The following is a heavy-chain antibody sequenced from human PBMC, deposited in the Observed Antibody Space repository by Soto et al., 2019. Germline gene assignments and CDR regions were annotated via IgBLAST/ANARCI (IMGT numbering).Heavy chain of an antibody. CDR3: ARDTNGLSY. V-gene: IGHV3-74*01. J-gene: IGHJ4*02. CDR1: GFTFTSHW. D-gene: IGHD2-8*01. Sequence: EVQLVQSGGGLVQPGGSLRLSCVASGFTFTSHWLHWVRQAPGKGLVWVARINTDGSSTSYVDSVKGRFIISRDNARNTLYLQMDSLRAEDTAVYYCARDTNGLSYWGQGTLVTVSS. CDR2: INTDGSST.